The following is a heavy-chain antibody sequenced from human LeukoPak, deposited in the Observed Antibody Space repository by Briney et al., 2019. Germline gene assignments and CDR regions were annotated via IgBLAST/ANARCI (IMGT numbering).Heavy chain of an antibody. J-gene: IGHJ4*02. V-gene: IGHV4-4*07. CDR2: IYPSGST. D-gene: IGHD1-26*01. CDR3: ARENSGGYREFDY. Sequence: SETLSLTCTVSGGSISSYYWTWLRQPAGKGLEWIGRIYPSGSTNYNPSLKSRVTMSVDTSKNQFSLKLSSVTAADTAVYYCARENSGGYREFDYWGQGTLVTVSS. CDR1: GGSISSYY.